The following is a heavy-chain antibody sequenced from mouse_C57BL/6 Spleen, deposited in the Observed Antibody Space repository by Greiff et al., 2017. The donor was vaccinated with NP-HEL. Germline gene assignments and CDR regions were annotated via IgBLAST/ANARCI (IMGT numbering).Heavy chain of an antibody. Sequence: QVQLKESGAELVRPGSSVKLSCKASGYTFTSYWMDWVKQRPGQGLEWIGNIYPSDSETHYNQKFKDKATLTVDKSSSTAYMQLSSLTSEDSAVYYCARLITTVVARYFDVWGTGTTVTVSS. D-gene: IGHD1-1*01. CDR3: ARLITTVVARYFDV. CDR2: IYPSDSET. CDR1: GYTFTSYW. V-gene: IGHV1-61*01. J-gene: IGHJ1*03.